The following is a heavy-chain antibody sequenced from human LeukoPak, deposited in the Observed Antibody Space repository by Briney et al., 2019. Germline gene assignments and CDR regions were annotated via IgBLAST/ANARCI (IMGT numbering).Heavy chain of an antibody. CDR1: GFTFDDYA. CDR3: ARDTLPAPTNYDPIILYGMDV. Sequence: GRSLRLSCAASGFTFDDYAMHWVRQAPGKGLEWVSGISWNSGSIGYADSVKGRFTISRDNAKNSLYLQMNSLRAEDTAVYYCARDTLPAPTNYDPIILYGMDVWGKGTTVTVSS. CDR2: ISWNSGSI. V-gene: IGHV3-9*01. J-gene: IGHJ6*04. D-gene: IGHD3-3*01.